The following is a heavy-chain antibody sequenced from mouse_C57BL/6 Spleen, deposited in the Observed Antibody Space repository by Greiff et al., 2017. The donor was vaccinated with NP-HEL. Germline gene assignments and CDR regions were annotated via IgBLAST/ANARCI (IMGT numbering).Heavy chain of an antibody. D-gene: IGHD1-1*01. V-gene: IGHV1-64*01. CDR3: ASTVVDAWYFDV. CDR2: IHPNSGSS. J-gene: IGHJ1*03. Sequence: VQLQQPGAELVKPGASVKLSCKASGYTFTSYWMHWVKQRPGQGLEWIGMIHPNSGSSNYNEKFKSKATLTVDKSSSTAYMQLSSLTSEDSAVYDCASTVVDAWYFDVWGTGTTVTVSS. CDR1: GYTFTSYW.